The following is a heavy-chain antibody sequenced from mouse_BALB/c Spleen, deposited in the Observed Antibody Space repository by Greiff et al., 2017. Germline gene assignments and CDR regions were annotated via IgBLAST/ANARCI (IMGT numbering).Heavy chain of an antibody. CDR3: ARFRYGGDY. D-gene: IGHD2-14*01. Sequence: LVESGGGLVQPGGSRKLSCAASGFTFSSFGMHWVRQAPEKGLEWVAYISSGSSTIYYADTVKGRFTISRDNPKNTLFLQMTSLRSEDTAMYYCARFRYGGDYWGQGTTLTVSS. CDR1: GFTFSSFG. J-gene: IGHJ2*01. CDR2: ISSGSSTI. V-gene: IGHV5-17*02.